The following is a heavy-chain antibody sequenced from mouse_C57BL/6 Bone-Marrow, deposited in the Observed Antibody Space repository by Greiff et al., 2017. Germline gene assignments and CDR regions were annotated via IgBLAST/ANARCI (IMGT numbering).Heavy chain of an antibody. V-gene: IGHV2-2*01. CDR2: IWSGGST. J-gene: IGHJ4*01. Sequence: VKLQQSGPGLVQPSQSLSITCTVSGFSLTSYGVHWVRQSPGKGLEWLGVIWSGGSTDYNAAFISRLSISKDNSKSQVFFKMNSLQADDTARYYCARRYYAMDYWGQGTSVTVSS. CDR3: ARRYYAMDY. CDR1: GFSLTSYG.